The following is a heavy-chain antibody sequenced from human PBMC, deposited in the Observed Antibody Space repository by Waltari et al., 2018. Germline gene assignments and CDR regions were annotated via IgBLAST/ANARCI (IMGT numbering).Heavy chain of an antibody. D-gene: IGHD3-22*01. Sequence: EVQLVESGGGLVQPGGSLRLSCAASGFTFSLYWLSWVRQAPGKGLEWVANIKQDGSEKYYVDSVKGRFTISRDNAKNSLYLQMNSLRAEDTAVYYCARGHSSGYYYGYWGQGTLVTVSS. CDR2: IKQDGSEK. V-gene: IGHV3-7*03. J-gene: IGHJ4*02. CDR1: GFTFSLYW. CDR3: ARGHSSGYYYGY.